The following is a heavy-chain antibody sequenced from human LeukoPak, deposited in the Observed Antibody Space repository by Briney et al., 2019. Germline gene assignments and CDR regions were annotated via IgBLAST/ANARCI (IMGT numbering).Heavy chain of an antibody. V-gene: IGHV4-59*01. CDR3: ARSNPDYGDSEDAFDI. Sequence: SETLSLTCTVSGGSISSYYWSWIRQPPGKGLEWIGYIYYSGSTNYNPSLKSRVTISVDTSKNQFSLKLSSVTAADTAVYYCARSNPDYGDSEDAFDIWGQGTMVTVSS. CDR1: GGSISSYY. CDR2: IYYSGST. D-gene: IGHD4-17*01. J-gene: IGHJ3*02.